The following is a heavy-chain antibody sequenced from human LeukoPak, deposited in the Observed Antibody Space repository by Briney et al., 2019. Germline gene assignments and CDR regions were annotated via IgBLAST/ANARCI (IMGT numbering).Heavy chain of an antibody. Sequence: GASVKVSCKASGGTFSSYAISWVRQAPGQGLEWMGWINPNSGGTNYAQKFQGRVTMTRDTSISTAYMELSRLRSDDTAVYYCASWDYYDSSGYGLDYWGQGTLVTVSP. CDR1: GGTFSSYA. CDR3: ASWDYYDSSGYGLDY. CDR2: INPNSGGT. D-gene: IGHD3-22*01. J-gene: IGHJ4*02. V-gene: IGHV1-2*02.